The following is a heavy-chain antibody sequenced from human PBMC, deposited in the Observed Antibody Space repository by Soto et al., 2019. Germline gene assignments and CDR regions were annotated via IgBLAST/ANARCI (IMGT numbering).Heavy chain of an antibody. J-gene: IGHJ4*02. Sequence: EVQLLESGGGLVQPGGSLSLSCSASAFTFNNYAMSWVRQAPGKGLEWVSGIGGSGRTTYYADSVKGRFTISRDNSNNTLFLQMNSLRAEDTAVYYCAKSRYSDSSGDFYDYWGQGTLVTVSS. CDR1: AFTFNNYA. CDR3: AKSRYSDSSGDFYDY. CDR2: IGGSGRTT. V-gene: IGHV3-23*01. D-gene: IGHD3-22*01.